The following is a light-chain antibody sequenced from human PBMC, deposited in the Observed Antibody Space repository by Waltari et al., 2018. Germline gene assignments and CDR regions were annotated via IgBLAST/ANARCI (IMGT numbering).Light chain of an antibody. J-gene: IGKJ1*01. CDR2: DAS. CDR3: QHYVRLPAT. V-gene: IGKV3-20*01. Sequence: EIVLTQSPDTLSLSPGERATPSCRASQSLSRALAWYQQKPGQAPRLLIYDASRRATGIPDRFSGSGSGTDFSLTITRLEPEDFAVYYCQHYVRLPATFGQGTKVEIK. CDR1: QSLSRA.